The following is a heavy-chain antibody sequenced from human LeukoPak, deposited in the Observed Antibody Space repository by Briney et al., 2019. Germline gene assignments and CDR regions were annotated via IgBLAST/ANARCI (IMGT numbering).Heavy chain of an antibody. D-gene: IGHD2-15*01. CDR3: ARRVLLYGMDV. CDR2: INHSGGT. Sequence: TSETLSLTCAVYGGSFSGYSWNWIRQPPVKGLEWIGEINHSGGTNYNPSLKSRVTISVDTSKKQFSLKLSSVTAADTAVYYCARRVLLYGMDVWGQGTTVTVSS. J-gene: IGHJ6*02. V-gene: IGHV4-34*01. CDR1: GGSFSGYS.